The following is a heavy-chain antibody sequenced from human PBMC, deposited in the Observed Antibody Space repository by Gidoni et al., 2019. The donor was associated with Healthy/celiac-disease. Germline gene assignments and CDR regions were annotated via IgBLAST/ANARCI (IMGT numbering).Heavy chain of an antibody. V-gene: IGHV3-74*01. CDR2: INSDGSST. CDR1: GFTFSSYW. CDR3: ARVNIGDFWSGYSLGYFDY. D-gene: IGHD3-3*01. J-gene: IGHJ4*02. Sequence: EVQLVESGGGLVQPGWSLRLSCAASGFTFSSYWMHWVRQAPGKGLVWVSRINSDGSSTSYADSVKGRFTISRDNAKNTLYLQMNSLRAEDTAVYYCARVNIGDFWSGYSLGYFDYWGQGTLVTVSS.